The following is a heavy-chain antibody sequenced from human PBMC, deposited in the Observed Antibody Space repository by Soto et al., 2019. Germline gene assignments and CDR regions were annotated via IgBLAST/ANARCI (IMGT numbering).Heavy chain of an antibody. CDR2: ITVGGAT. V-gene: IGHV3-23*01. CDR1: GFTLSNYP. D-gene: IGHD2-15*01. CDR3: AKDHCNTDRCIWGPDY. Sequence: GGSLRLSCAPSGFTLSNYPMNWFRQAPGKGLEWVSSITVGGATFYADSVKGRFTISRDNYKNTLSLQINNLRAEDAATYYCAKDHCNTDRCIWGPDYWGQGTQVTVSS. J-gene: IGHJ4*02.